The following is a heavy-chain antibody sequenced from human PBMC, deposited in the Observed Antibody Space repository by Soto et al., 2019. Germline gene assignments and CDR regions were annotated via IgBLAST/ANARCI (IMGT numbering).Heavy chain of an antibody. D-gene: IGHD1-26*01. CDR1: GGSFSGYI. J-gene: IGHJ4*02. CDR2: INHSGSA. CDR3: TSGGYSGSYRFRLVPLWLHD. V-gene: IGHV4-34*01. Sequence: SETLSLTCDVYGGSFSGYIWTWIRQTPGKGLQWIGQINHSGSANYNPSLKSRVTISVHTSNSQFSLKMNSVTAADTAVYYCTSGGYSGSYRFRLVPLWLHDWGQGTRVTVSS.